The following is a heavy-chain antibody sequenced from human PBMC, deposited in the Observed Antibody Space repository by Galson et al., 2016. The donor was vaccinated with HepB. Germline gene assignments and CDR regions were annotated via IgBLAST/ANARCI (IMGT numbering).Heavy chain of an antibody. CDR3: TTADISDWYGRDMVV. V-gene: IGHV3-15*06. D-gene: IGHD6-19*01. Sequence: LEWVGRIKRKTDGGTTYYAAPVKGRFIISRDDSKNTLYLQMNSLKTEDTALYYCTTADISDWYGRDMVVWGQGTTVTVSS. J-gene: IGHJ6*02. CDR2: IKRKTDGGTT.